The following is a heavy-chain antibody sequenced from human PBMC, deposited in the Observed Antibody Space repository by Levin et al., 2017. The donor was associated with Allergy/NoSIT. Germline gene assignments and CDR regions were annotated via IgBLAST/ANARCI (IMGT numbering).Heavy chain of an antibody. J-gene: IGHJ4*02. Sequence: PGGSLRLSCAASGFIVSDYYMSWIRQAPGKGLEWISYISYGNYNKYYPDSVKGRFTISRDNAKNSLYLQMNSLRAEDTAIYYCARGRVPNDYWGQGTLVTVSS. CDR2: ISYGNYNK. CDR1: GFIVSDYY. D-gene: IGHD3-10*01. V-gene: IGHV3-11*05. CDR3: ARGRVPNDY.